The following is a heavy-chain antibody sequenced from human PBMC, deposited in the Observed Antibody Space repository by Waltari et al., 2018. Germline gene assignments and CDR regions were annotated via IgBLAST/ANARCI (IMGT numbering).Heavy chain of an antibody. CDR1: GFSFSSYA. Sequence: EVQLVESGGGLVKPGGSLRLSCGASGFSFSSYAMTWGRQAPGKGLEWVASISSSTTYIHYADSVKGRFTISRDNAKNSLYLQMNSLRVEDTAVYYCVSGGWGFYFDYWGQGTVVTVSS. D-gene: IGHD7-27*01. CDR2: ISSSTTYI. CDR3: VSGGWGFYFDY. J-gene: IGHJ4*02. V-gene: IGHV3-21*01.